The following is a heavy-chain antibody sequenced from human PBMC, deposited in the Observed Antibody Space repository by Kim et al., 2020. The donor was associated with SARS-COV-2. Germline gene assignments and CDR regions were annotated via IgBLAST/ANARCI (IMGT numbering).Heavy chain of an antibody. D-gene: IGHD5-18*01. CDR1: GFTFSSYA. V-gene: IGHV3-64D*09. J-gene: IGHJ4*02. CDR2: ISSNGGST. Sequence: GLSLRLSCSASGFTFSSYAMHWVRQAPGKGLEYVSAISSNGGSTYYADSVKGRFTISRDNSKNTLYLQMSSLRAEDTAVYYCVVPHTHRQLYYFDYWGQGTLVTVSS. CDR3: VVPHTHRQLYYFDY.